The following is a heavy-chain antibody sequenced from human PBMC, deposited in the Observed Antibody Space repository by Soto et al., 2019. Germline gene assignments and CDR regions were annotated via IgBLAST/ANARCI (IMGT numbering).Heavy chain of an antibody. J-gene: IGHJ6*03. Sequence: EVQLVESGGGLVQPGGSLRLSCAASGFTVSSNYMSWVRQAPGKGLEWVSVIYSGGSTYYADSVKGRFTISRDNSKNTLYLQMNSLRAEDTAVYYFARGGVRGVIRYYMDVWGKGTTVTVSS. CDR3: ARGGVRGVIRYYMDV. D-gene: IGHD3-10*01. V-gene: IGHV3-66*01. CDR1: GFTVSSNY. CDR2: IYSGGST.